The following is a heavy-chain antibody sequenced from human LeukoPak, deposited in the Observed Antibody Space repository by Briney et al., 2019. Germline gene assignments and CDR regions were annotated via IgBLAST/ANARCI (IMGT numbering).Heavy chain of an antibody. CDR3: ARHSTVVTSHFDY. V-gene: IGHV4-59*08. D-gene: IGHD4-23*01. CDR1: GGSISSYY. J-gene: IGHJ4*02. Sequence: PSETLSLTCTVSGGSISSYYWSWIWQPPGKGLEWIGYIYYSGSTNYNPSLKSRVTISVDTSKNQFSLKLSSVTAADTAVYYCARHSTVVTSHFDYWGQGTLVTVSS. CDR2: IYYSGST.